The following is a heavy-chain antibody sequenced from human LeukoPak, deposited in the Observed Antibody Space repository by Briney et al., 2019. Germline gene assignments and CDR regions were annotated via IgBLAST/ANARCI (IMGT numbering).Heavy chain of an antibody. D-gene: IGHD2-15*01. CDR2: ISDSGGST. Sequence: GGSLSLSCAASGFTFSNYAMSWVRQAPGTLLELVSRISDSGGSTYYADSVKGRFTISRDNSKNTLYLQMNSLRAEDTAVYYCAKRYYPSVAASGYYGMDVWGQGTTVTVSS. J-gene: IGHJ6*02. CDR1: GFTFSNYA. V-gene: IGHV3-23*01. CDR3: AKRYYPSVAASGYYGMDV.